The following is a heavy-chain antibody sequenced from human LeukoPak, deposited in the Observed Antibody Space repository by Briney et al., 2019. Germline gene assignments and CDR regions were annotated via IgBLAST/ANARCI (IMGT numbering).Heavy chain of an antibody. CDR3: ARGRLMGLWEYYFDY. Sequence: SVKVSCKASGGTFSSYAISWVRQAPGQGLEWMGGIIPIFGTANYAQKFQGRVTITADESPSTAYMELSSLRSEDTAVYYCARGRLMGLWEYYFDYWGQGTLVTVSS. D-gene: IGHD5-18*01. CDR1: GGTFSSYA. J-gene: IGHJ4*02. CDR2: IIPIFGTA. V-gene: IGHV1-69*13.